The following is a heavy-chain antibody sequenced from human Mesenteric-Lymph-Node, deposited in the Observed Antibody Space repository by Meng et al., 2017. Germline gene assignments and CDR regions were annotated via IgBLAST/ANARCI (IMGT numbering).Heavy chain of an antibody. CDR2: TSHSGST. D-gene: IGHD3-22*01. Sequence: QVQLQQWGAGLLKPSETLARSCAVYGGSFRDYYWTWIRHPPGKGLEWIGETSHSGSTNYSPSLKSRVTISLDKSKNQLSLKLNSVTAADTAVYYCASSDYYRSDYWGQGTLVTVSS. CDR1: GGSFRDYY. J-gene: IGHJ4*02. CDR3: ASSDYYRSDY. V-gene: IGHV4-34*01.